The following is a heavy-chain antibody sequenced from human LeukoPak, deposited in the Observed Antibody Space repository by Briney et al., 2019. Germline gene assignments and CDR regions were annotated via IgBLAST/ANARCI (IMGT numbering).Heavy chain of an antibody. CDR1: GGSFSSGGSF. CDR3: AGRRTFPY. D-gene: IGHD1-14*01. Sequence: PSQTLSLTCTVSGGSFSSGGSFWTWVRQPAGKGLEWIGRIYASGSTNDNPSVKSRVNMSLDTSKNQFSLKLSSVTAADPGVYYCAGRRTFPYWGQGLLVTVSS. J-gene: IGHJ1*01. V-gene: IGHV4-61*02. CDR2: IYASGST.